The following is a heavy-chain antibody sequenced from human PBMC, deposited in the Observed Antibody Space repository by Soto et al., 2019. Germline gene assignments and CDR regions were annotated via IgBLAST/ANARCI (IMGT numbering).Heavy chain of an antibody. J-gene: IGHJ4*02. Sequence: EVQLVESGGGLVQPGGSLKLSCAASGFTFSGSTLHWVRQASGKGLEWVGRIRSKPNNYATEYSASVKVRFTISRDDSKNTAYLQMNSLKNEDTAVYYRARRSEYDVDGYYYGFDYWGQGTLVTVSS. CDR3: ARRSEYDVDGYYYGFDY. CDR2: IRSKPNNYAT. V-gene: IGHV3-73*02. D-gene: IGHD3-22*01. CDR1: GFTFSGST.